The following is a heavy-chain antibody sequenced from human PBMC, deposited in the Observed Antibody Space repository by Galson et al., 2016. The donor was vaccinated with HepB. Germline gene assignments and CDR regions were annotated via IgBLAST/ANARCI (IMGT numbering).Heavy chain of an antibody. J-gene: IGHJ6*02. CDR3: ARGGESYV. V-gene: IGHV3-66*02. CDR2: IYSGGTT. Sequence: SLRLSCAASGFIFTNYWMSWVRQAPGKGLEWVSVIYSGGTTYYAGSVKGRFTISRDNSKNTLYLQMDSLRAEDTAVYYCARGGESYVWGQGTSVTVSS. D-gene: IGHD3-10*01. CDR1: GFIFTNYW.